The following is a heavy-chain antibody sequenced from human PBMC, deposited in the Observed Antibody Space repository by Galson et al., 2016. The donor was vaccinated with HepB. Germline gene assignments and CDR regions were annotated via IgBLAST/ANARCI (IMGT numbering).Heavy chain of an antibody. CDR1: GCTFSNFA. Sequence: SVKVSCKASGCTFSNFAISWLRQAPGQGLEWMGWIIPMYGLSNYAQKFQGRVTITADKSKNTAYMEVRRLTSEDTAVYYCARAVGPKHYYRGMDVWGQGTTVTVSS. J-gene: IGHJ6*02. CDR2: IIPMYGLS. V-gene: IGHV1-69*10. D-gene: IGHD1-26*01. CDR3: ARAVGPKHYYRGMDV.